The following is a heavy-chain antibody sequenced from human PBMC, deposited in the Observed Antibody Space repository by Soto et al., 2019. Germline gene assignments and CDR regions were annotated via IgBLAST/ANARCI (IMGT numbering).Heavy chain of an antibody. V-gene: IGHV3-30-3*01. CDR3: LAVRYFDWSEVTWFDP. D-gene: IGHD3-9*01. CDR2: ISYDGSNK. J-gene: IGHJ5*02. CDR1: GFTFSSYA. Sequence: QVQLVESGGGVVQPGRSLRLSCAASGFTFSSYAMHWVRQAPGKGLEWVAVISYDGSNKYYADSVKGRFTISRDNSKNALYLQMSSLRAEETAVYYCLAVRYFDWSEVTWFDPWGQGTLVTVSS.